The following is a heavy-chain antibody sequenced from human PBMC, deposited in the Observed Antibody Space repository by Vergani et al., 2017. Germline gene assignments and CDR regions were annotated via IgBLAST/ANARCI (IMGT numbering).Heavy chain of an antibody. J-gene: IGHJ4*02. CDR2: ISAYNGNT. CDR1: GYTFTSYG. V-gene: IGHV1-18*01. CDR3: ARDPRISSSWYDRRQSSLPGPHY. D-gene: IGHD6-13*01. Sequence: QVQLVQSGAEVKKPGASVKVSCKASGYTFTSYGISWVRQAPGQGLEWMGWISAYNGNTNYAQKLRGRVTMTTDTSTSTAYMELRSLRSDDTAVYYCARDPRISSSWYDRRQSSLPGPHYWGQGTLVTVSS.